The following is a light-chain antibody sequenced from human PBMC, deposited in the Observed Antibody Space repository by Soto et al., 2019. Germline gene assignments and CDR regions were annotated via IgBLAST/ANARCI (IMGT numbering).Light chain of an antibody. Sequence: VLTQSPGTLSLSPGERATLSCRASQTVRNDYLAWYPQKPGQDPRIIIFGASGRATGIPDRFSGSGSGTDFTLTISRLEPEDFAVYDYQQYGSLSWTFGQGTKV. CDR2: GAS. V-gene: IGKV3-20*01. CDR1: QTVRNDY. CDR3: QQYGSLSWT. J-gene: IGKJ1*01.